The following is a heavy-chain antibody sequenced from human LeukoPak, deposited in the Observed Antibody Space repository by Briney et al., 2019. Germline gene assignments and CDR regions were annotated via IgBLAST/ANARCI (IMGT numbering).Heavy chain of an antibody. CDR2: IYYSGST. D-gene: IGHD5-18*01. CDR3: ARLVRIQLWREENYYYMDV. CDR1: GGSISSYY. V-gene: IGHV4-59*08. Sequence: SETLSLTCTVSGGSISSYYWCWIQQPPGKGLEWIGYIYYSGSTNYNPSLKSRVTISVDTSKNQFSLKLSSVTAADTAVYYCARLVRIQLWREENYYYMDVWGKGTTVTVSS. J-gene: IGHJ6*03.